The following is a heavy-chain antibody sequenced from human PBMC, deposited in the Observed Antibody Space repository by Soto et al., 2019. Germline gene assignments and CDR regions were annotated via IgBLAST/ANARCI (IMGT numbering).Heavy chain of an antibody. Sequence: SETLSLTCTVSGGSISSGGYYWSWIRQHPGKGLEWIGYIYYSGSTYYNPSLKSRVTISVDTSKNQFSLKLSSVTAADTAVYYCAREYCSSTGCYHKSDAFDIWGQGTMVT. D-gene: IGHD2-2*01. V-gene: IGHV4-31*03. J-gene: IGHJ3*02. CDR3: AREYCSSTGCYHKSDAFDI. CDR1: GGSISSGGYY. CDR2: IYYSGST.